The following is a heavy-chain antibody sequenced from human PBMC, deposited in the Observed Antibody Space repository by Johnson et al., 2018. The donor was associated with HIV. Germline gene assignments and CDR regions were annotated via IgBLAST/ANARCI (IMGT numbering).Heavy chain of an antibody. J-gene: IGHJ3*02. Sequence: QVQLVESGGGLVQPGRSLRLSCAASGFTFSSYAMHWVRQAPGKGLEWVAVISYDGSNKFYTDSVKGRFSISRDNSKNFLYLQMNSLRAEDTAVYYCARVQVAMATIGYAFDIWGQGTMVTVSS. CDR3: ARVQVAMATIGYAFDI. CDR1: GFTFSSYA. D-gene: IGHD5-12*01. CDR2: ISYDGSNK. V-gene: IGHV3-30-3*01.